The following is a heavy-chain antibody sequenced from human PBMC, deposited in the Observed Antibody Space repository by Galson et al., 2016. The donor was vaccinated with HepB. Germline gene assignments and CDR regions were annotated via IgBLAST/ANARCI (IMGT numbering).Heavy chain of an antibody. V-gene: IGHV4-34*01. CDR2: INHRGNT. Sequence: SETLSLTCAVYGGSFSDYLWTWIRQPPGKGLEWIGEINHRGNTNYKPSLKSRVTISVDTFKNQFSLKLSSVTAADTAVYYCASLVGYCSGGSCRFPWGQGTMVTVSS. CDR1: GGSFSDYL. D-gene: IGHD2-15*01. CDR3: ASLVGYCSGGSCRFP. J-gene: IGHJ3*01.